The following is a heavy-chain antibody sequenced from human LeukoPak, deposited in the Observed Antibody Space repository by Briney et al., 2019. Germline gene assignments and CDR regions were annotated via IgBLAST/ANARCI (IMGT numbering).Heavy chain of an antibody. D-gene: IGHD3-22*01. J-gene: IGHJ4*02. CDR2: IYYSGST. CDR3: ASVDSSGYHEPYFDY. CDR1: GASINSDY. V-gene: IGHV4-59*01. Sequence: SETLSLTCTVSGASINSDYWSWIRQPPVKGLEWIGYIYYSGSTNYNPSLKSRVTISVDTSKNQFSLKLSSVTAADTAVYYCASVDSSGYHEPYFDYWGQGTLVTVSS.